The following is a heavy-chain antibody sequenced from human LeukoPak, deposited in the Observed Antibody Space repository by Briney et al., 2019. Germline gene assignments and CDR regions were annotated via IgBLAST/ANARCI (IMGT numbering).Heavy chain of an antibody. V-gene: IGHV3-48*03. J-gene: IGHJ4*02. CDR2: ISSSGSTI. Sequence: GGSLRLSCAASGFTLSSYEMNWVRQAPGKGLEWVSYISSSGSTIYYADSVKGRFTISRDNAKNSPYLQMNSLRAEDTAVYYCARARYFDWFLDYWGQGTLVTVSS. D-gene: IGHD3-9*01. CDR3: ARARYFDWFLDY. CDR1: GFTLSSYE.